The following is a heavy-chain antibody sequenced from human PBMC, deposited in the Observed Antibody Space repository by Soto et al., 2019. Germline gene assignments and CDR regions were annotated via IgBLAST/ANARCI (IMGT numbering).Heavy chain of an antibody. D-gene: IGHD4-17*01. J-gene: IGHJ6*02. V-gene: IGHV3-33*01. CDR1: GFTFSSYG. Sequence: GGSLRLSCAASGFTFSSYGMHWVRQAPGKGLEWVAVILYDGSNKYYADSVKGRFTISRDNSKNTLYLQMNSLRAEDTAVYYCARSQRSENYGDYGDSYYYYGMDVWGQGTTVTVSS. CDR2: ILYDGSNK. CDR3: ARSQRSENYGDYGDSYYYYGMDV.